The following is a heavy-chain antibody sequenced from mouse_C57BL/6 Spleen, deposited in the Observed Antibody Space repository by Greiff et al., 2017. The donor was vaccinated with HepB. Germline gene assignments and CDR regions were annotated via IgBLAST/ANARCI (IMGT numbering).Heavy chain of an antibody. V-gene: IGHV1-9*01. CDR3: ATTVPRFAY. CDR2: ILPGSGST. J-gene: IGHJ3*01. CDR1: GYTFTGYW. Sequence: QVQLKESGAELMKPGASVKLSCKATGYTFTGYWIEWVKQRPGHGLEWIGEILPGSGSTNYNEKFKGKATFTADTSSNTAYMQLSSLTTEDSAIYYCATTVPRFAYWGQGTLVTVSA. D-gene: IGHD1-1*01.